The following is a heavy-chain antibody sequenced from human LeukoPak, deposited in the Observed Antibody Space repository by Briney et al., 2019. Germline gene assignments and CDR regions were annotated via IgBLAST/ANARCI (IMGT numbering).Heavy chain of an antibody. CDR1: GFTFSSDA. J-gene: IGHJ4*02. CDR3: AKAHNFDY. CDR2: IDRSGGST. V-gene: IGHV3-23*01. Sequence: PGGSLRLSCAASGFTFSSDAMSWVRQAPGKGLEWVSVIDRSGGSTWYADSVKGRFTISRDNSENTLYLQMNSLRAEGTAVYYCAKAHNFDYWGQGTLVTVSS.